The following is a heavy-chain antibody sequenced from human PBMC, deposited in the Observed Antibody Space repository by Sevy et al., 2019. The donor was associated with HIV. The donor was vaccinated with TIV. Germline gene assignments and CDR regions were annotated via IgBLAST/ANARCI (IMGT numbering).Heavy chain of an antibody. J-gene: IGHJ5*01. CDR2: ISYDGSRT. D-gene: IGHD3-10*01. CDR1: GFTFSDYT. CDR3: TRVRGLLGWFDS. Sequence: GGYLRLYCAASGFTFSDYTIHWVRQAPGKGLEWVSVISYDGSRTSYADSVKGRFTISKDNSKNTLFLQMNSLRAEDTAVYYCTRVRGLLGWFDSWGQGNLVTVSS. V-gene: IGHV3-30*04.